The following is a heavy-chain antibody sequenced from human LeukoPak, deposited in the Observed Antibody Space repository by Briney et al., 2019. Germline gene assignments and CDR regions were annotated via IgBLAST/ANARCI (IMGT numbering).Heavy chain of an antibody. CDR1: GGSISSTDSY. D-gene: IGHD6-19*01. CDR2: IFYTGSS. Sequence: SETLSLTCTVSGGSISSTDSYWGWIRQSPGKGLEWIGNIFYTGSSYYNPSLKSRVTLSVDTSKRQFSLKLTSVTAADTAVYYCARLAVAGNFDDYWGQGTLVTVSS. V-gene: IGHV4-39*01. CDR3: ARLAVAGNFDDY. J-gene: IGHJ4*02.